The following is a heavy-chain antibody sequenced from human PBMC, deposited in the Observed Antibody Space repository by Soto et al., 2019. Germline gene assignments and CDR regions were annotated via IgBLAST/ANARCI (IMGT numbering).Heavy chain of an antibody. CDR3: ARHAVHSSGFTDD. D-gene: IGHD6-19*01. CDR1: GGSISSSSYY. Sequence: PSETLSLTCTVSGGSISSSSYYRGWIRQPPGKGLEWIGSIYYSGSTYYNPSLKSRVTISVDTSKNQFSLKLSSVTAADTAVYYCARHAVHSSGFTDDWGQGTLVTVSS. CDR2: IYYSGST. J-gene: IGHJ4*02. V-gene: IGHV4-39*01.